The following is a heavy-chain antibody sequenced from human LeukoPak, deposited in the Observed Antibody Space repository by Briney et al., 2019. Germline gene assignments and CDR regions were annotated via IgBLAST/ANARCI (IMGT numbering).Heavy chain of an antibody. Sequence: GGSLRLSCAASGFTISSYAMSWVRQAPGKGLEWVSAISGSGGSTYYADSVKGRFTISRDNSKNTLYLQMNSLRAEDTAVYYCAKDTWDYYDSSGYYFGAFDIWGQGTMVTVSS. CDR3: AKDTWDYYDSSGYYFGAFDI. J-gene: IGHJ3*02. V-gene: IGHV3-23*01. D-gene: IGHD3-22*01. CDR1: GFTISSYA. CDR2: ISGSGGST.